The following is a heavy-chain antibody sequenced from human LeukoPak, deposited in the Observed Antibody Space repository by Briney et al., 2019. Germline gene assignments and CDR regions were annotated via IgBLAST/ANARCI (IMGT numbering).Heavy chain of an antibody. J-gene: IGHJ6*02. D-gene: IGHD3-22*01. CDR1: GLTFSSYD. CDR3: ARGAPYDSSGYYGMDV. V-gene: IGHV3-13*01. Sequence: GGSLRLSCAASGLTFSSYDMHWVRQATGKGLEWVSAIGTAGDTYYPGSVKGRFAISRENAKNSLYLQMNSLRAGDTAVYYCARGAPYDSSGYYGMDVWGQGTTVTVSS. CDR2: IGTAGDT.